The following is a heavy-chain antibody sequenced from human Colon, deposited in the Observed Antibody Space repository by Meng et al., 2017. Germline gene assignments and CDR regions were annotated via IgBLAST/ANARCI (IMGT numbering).Heavy chain of an antibody. CDR2: TYYRSEWQN. Sequence: QVQLPPSGPGLGNSSHILSLTCAISGDSVSSNRALWHWVRQSPSRGLEWLGQTYYRSEWQNHYGVSVKSRITINADTSRNHFSLKMSSVTAADTAVYYCARAPSYYHDTSGYYGNFFDPWGQGTLVTVSS. CDR3: ARAPSYYHDTSGYYGNFFDP. V-gene: IGHV6-1*01. D-gene: IGHD3-22*01. CDR1: GDSVSSNRAL. J-gene: IGHJ5*02.